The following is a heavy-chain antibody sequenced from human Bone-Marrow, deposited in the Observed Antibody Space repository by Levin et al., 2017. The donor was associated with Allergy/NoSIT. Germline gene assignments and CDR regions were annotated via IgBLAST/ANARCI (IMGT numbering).Heavy chain of an antibody. CDR2: INHSGST. CDR3: ARGALRVRGVRVRWFDP. CDR1: GGSFSGYY. D-gene: IGHD3-10*01. J-gene: IGHJ5*02. Sequence: SETLSLTCAVYGGSFSGYYWSWIRQPPGKGLEWIGEINHSGSTNYNPSLKSRVTISVDTSKNQFSLKLSSVTAADTAVYYCARGALRVRGVRVRWFDPWGQGTLVTVSS. V-gene: IGHV4-34*01.